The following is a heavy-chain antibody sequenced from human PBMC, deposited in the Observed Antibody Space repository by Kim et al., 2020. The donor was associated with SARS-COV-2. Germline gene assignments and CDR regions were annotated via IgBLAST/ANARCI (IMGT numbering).Heavy chain of an antibody. Sequence: GGSLRLSCAASGFTFSIYSIDWVRRAPGKGLEWIIYIRSTSRNIYYADSVKGRFTVSRDNAENSVYLQMDSLTDEDTAIYYCARVGRSGYTVDYWGQGTPVTVSS. D-gene: IGHD5-12*01. CDR1: GFTFSIYS. V-gene: IGHV3-48*02. CDR3: ARVGRSGYTVDY. CDR2: IRSTSRNI. J-gene: IGHJ4*02.